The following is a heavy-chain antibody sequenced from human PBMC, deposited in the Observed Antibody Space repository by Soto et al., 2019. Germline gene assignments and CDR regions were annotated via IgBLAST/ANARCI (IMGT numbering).Heavy chain of an antibody. CDR2: INHSGST. CDR3: AGATYDFWSGYYYMDV. CDR1: GESFSGSY. V-gene: IGHV4-34*01. D-gene: IGHD3-3*01. Sequence: SETLSLTCAVHGESFSGSYWSWIAQPPGKGLEWIGEINHSGSTNYNPSLKSRVTISVDTSKNQFSLKLSSVTAADTAVYYCAGATYDFWSGYYYMDVWGKGTTVS. J-gene: IGHJ6*03.